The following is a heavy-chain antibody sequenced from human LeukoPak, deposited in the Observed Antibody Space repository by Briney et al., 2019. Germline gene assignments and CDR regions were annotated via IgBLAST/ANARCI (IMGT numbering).Heavy chain of an antibody. CDR2: ISYDGSNK. CDR3: AVAVTSDYHSLYYNYYMDV. Sequence: GGSLRLSCAASGFTFRSYAMHWVRQAPGKGLEWVAVISYDGSNKYFGDSVKGRFTISRDNSNDTLYLQMDSLRAEDTGIYYCAVAVTSDYHSLYYNYYMDVWGKGTTVTVSS. D-gene: IGHD3-10*01. CDR1: GFTFRSYA. V-gene: IGHV3-30*03. J-gene: IGHJ6*03.